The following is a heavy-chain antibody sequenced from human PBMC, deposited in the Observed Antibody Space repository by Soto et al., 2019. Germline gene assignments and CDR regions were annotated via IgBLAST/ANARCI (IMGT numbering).Heavy chain of an antibody. V-gene: IGHV4-59*01. CDR3: ARGCRDGYNYPFDY. D-gene: IGHD5-12*01. CDR1: GGSISSYY. J-gene: IGHJ4*02. CDR2: IYYSGST. Sequence: PSETLSLTCTVSGGSISSYYWSWIRQPPGKGLEWIGYIYYSGSTNYNPSLKSRVTVSVDTSKNQFSLKLSSVTAADTAVYYCARGCRDGYNYPFDYWGQGTLVTVSS.